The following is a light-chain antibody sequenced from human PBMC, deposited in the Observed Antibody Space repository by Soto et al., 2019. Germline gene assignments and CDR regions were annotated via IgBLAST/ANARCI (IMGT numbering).Light chain of an antibody. V-gene: IGKV3-20*01. Sequence: IVLTQSPATLSFSPGERFTLSCRSSQSVTSNSLAWYQQRPGQAPRLLIHGASSRATNIPDRFSGSGSGTDFTLSISRLEPEDSAVYYCQQYGRSPLTFGGGTKVDIK. CDR2: GAS. CDR1: QSVTSNS. CDR3: QQYGRSPLT. J-gene: IGKJ4*01.